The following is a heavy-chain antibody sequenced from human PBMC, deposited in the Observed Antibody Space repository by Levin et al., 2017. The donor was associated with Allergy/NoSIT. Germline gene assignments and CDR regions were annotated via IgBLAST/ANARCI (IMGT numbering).Heavy chain of an antibody. V-gene: IGHV3-23*01. CDR2: ISGSGGST. CDR3: AKGSYGDLSY. Sequence: GESLKISCAASGFTFSSYAMSWVRQAPGKGLEWVSAISGSGGSTYYADSVKGRFTISRDNSKNTLYLQMNSLRAEDTAVYYCAKGSYGDLSYWGQGTLVTVSS. J-gene: IGHJ4*02. D-gene: IGHD4-17*01. CDR1: GFTFSSYA.